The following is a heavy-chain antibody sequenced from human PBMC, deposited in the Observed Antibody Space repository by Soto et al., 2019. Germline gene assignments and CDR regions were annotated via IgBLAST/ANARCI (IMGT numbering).Heavy chain of an antibody. CDR1: GYRFTIGV. Sequence: GVSLKGSCKASGYRFTIGVSSCVRQATGQGLEWMGWMNPNSGNTGYAQKFQGRVTMTRNTSIRTAYMELSSLRSEDTAVYYCARLLRCTKGVCDGFDIWGQGTVVTVSS. CDR2: MNPNSGNT. J-gene: IGHJ3*02. D-gene: IGHD2-8*01. CDR3: ARLLRCTKGVCDGFDI. V-gene: IGHV1-8*01.